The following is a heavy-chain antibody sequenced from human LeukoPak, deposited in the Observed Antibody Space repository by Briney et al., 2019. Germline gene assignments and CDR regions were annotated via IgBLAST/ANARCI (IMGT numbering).Heavy chain of an antibody. CDR1: GFTFSSYA. J-gene: IGHJ4*02. V-gene: IGHV3-23*01. D-gene: IGHD3-3*01. Sequence: GGSLRLSCAGSGFTFSSYAMSWVRQAPGKGLEWVSAITNSGGSTYYADSVKGRFTISRDNSKNTLYLQMNSLRAEDTAVYYCAKGYDFWSGPFVWGQGTLVTVSS. CDR2: ITNSGGST. CDR3: AKGYDFWSGPFV.